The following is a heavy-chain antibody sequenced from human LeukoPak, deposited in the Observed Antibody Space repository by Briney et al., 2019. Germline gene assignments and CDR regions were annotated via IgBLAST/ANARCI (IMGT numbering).Heavy chain of an antibody. V-gene: IGHV4-39*01. CDR1: GGSISSSSYY. Sequence: SETLSLTCTVSGGSISSSSYYWGWIRQPPGKGLEWIGSIYYSGSTYYNPSLKSRVTISVDTSKNQFSLKLSSVTAADTAVYYCARHPERRGYSYGTYGNFDYWGQGTLVTVSS. CDR2: IYYSGST. D-gene: IGHD5-18*01. CDR3: ARHPERRGYSYGTYGNFDY. J-gene: IGHJ4*02.